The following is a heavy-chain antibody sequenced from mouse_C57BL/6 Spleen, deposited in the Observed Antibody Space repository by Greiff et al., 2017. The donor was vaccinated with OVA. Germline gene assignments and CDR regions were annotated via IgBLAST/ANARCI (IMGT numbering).Heavy chain of an antibody. V-gene: IGHV1-42*01. CDR3: ARGGTTALYYFDY. D-gene: IGHD1-2*01. CDR2: INPSTGGT. CDR1: GYSFTGYY. J-gene: IGHJ2*01. Sequence: SGPELVKPGASVKISCKASGYSFTGYYMNWVKQSPEKSLEWIGEINPSTGGTTYNQKFKAKATLTVDKSSSTAYMQLKSLTSEDSAVYYCARGGTTALYYFDYWGQGTTLTVSS.